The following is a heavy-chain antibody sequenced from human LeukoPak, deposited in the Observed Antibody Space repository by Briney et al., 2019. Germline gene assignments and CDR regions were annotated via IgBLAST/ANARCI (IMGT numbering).Heavy chain of an antibody. J-gene: IGHJ4*02. D-gene: IGHD3-10*01. CDR2: IYYSGST. CDR1: GGFISSYY. Sequence: PSETLSLTCTVSGGFISSYYWSWIRQPPGKGLEWIGYIYYSGSTNYNPSLKSRVTISVDTSKNQFSLKLSSVTAADTAVYYCARYTMVRGVIKSAPMYYFDYWGQGTLVTVSS. CDR3: ARYTMVRGVIKSAPMYYFDY. V-gene: IGHV4-59*08.